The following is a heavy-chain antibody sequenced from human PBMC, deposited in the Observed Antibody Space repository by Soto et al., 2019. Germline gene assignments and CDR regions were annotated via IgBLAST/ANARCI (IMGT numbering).Heavy chain of an antibody. CDR1: GFTFSSYA. CDR2: ISYDVSNK. CDR3: ARSSGKGLYYYYYGMDV. V-gene: IGHV3-30-3*01. D-gene: IGHD3-3*01. Sequence: GGSQILSCAASGFTFSSYAMHWVRQAPGKGLEWVAIISYDVSNKYYADSVKGRFTISRDNSKNTLYLQMNSLRAEDTAVYYCARSSGKGLYYYYYGMDVWGQGTTVTV. J-gene: IGHJ6*02.